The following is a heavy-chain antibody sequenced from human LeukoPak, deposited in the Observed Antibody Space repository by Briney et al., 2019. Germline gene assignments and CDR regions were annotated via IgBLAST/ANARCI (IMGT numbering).Heavy chain of an antibody. CDR1: GDTFSGDA. CDR3: ASSGSYGVWYFDY. Sequence: SVKGSCKASGDTFSGDAISWGRQTPGQGLEWMGGIIPIFGTANYAQKFQGRVTITTDESTSTAYMELSSLGSEDTAVYYCASSGSYGVWYFDYWGQGTLVTVSS. J-gene: IGHJ4*02. CDR2: IIPIFGTA. D-gene: IGHD1-26*01. V-gene: IGHV1-69*05.